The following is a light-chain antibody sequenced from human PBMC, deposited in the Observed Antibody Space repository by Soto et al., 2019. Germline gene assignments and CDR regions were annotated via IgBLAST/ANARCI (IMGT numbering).Light chain of an antibody. V-gene: IGKV3-20*01. Sequence: EIVLTQSPGTLSLSPGERATLSCRASQSVSSNFLAWYQQKPGQAPKLLISGASTRATGIPDRFSGSGSGTDFTLTISRLEPEDFALYSCQQYGSSLGTFGQGTKLEIK. CDR2: GAS. CDR3: QQYGSSLGT. CDR1: QSVSSNF. J-gene: IGKJ2*02.